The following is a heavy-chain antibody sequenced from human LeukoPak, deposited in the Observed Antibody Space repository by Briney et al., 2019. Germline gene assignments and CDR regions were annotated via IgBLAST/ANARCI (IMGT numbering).Heavy chain of an antibody. D-gene: IGHD6-13*01. CDR3: AKDPGVAAAGTGFDY. CDR1: GFTFSSYA. V-gene: IGHV3-23*01. Sequence: TGGSLRLSCAASGFTFSSYAMSWVRQAPGKGLEWVSAISGSGGSTYYADSVKGRFTIPRDNSKNTLYLQMNSLRAEDTAVYYCAKDPGVAAAGTGFDYWGQGTLVTVSS. J-gene: IGHJ4*02. CDR2: ISGSGGST.